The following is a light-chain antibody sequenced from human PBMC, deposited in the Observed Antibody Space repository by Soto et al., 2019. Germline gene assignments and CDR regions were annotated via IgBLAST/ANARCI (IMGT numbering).Light chain of an antibody. Sequence: DIVMTQSPDSLAVSLGERATINCKSSQSVLYSNNKNYLGWYQQKPGKAPNVLIYGASTLQSGVPSRFSGSGSGTDFTLTISSLQPEDVATYYCQKYNSAPWTFGQGTKVDIK. J-gene: IGKJ1*01. CDR3: QKYNSAPWT. CDR2: GAS. V-gene: IGKV4-1*01. CDR1: QSVLYSNNKNY.